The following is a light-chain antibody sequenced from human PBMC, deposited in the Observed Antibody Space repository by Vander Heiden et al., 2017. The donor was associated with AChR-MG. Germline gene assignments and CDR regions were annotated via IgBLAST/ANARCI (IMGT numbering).Light chain of an antibody. CDR2: DAS. Sequence: EIVLPQSPATLSLSPGERATLSCRASQSVSSYLAWYQQKPGQAPRLLIYDASNRATGIPARFSGSGSGTDFTLTISSLEPEDFAVYYCQQRSNWPLLTCGGGTKVEIK. CDR1: QSVSSY. CDR3: QQRSNWPLLT. J-gene: IGKJ4*01. V-gene: IGKV3-11*01.